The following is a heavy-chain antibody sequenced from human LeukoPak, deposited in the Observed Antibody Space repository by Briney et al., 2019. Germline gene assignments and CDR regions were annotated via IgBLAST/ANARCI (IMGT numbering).Heavy chain of an antibody. J-gene: IGHJ4*02. CDR1: GGSFSGYY. D-gene: IGHD6-6*01. Sequence: SETLSLTCAVYGGSFSGYYWSWIRQPPGKGLEWIGEINHSGSTNYNPSLKSRVTISVDTSENQFSLKLSSVTAADTAVYYCARSSIAARRYDYWGQGTLVTVSS. CDR3: ARSSIAARRYDY. V-gene: IGHV4-34*01. CDR2: INHSGST.